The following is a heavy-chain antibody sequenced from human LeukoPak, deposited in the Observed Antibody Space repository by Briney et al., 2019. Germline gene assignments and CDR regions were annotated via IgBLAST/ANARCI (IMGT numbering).Heavy chain of an antibody. CDR2: ISYSGNT. Sequence: SETLSLTCTVAGDSISSGAYCWSWIRQHPGKGLEWIGYISYSGNTYYNPSLRSRVTMSVDTSNNQFSLELSSVTAADTAMYYCAGDEREGAFDIWGQGTMVTVSS. CDR3: AGDEREGAFDI. D-gene: IGHD5-24*01. J-gene: IGHJ3*02. V-gene: IGHV4-31*03. CDR1: GDSISSGAYC.